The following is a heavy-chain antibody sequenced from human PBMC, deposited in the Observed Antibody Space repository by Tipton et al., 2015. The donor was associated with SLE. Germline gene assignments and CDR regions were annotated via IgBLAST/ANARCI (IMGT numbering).Heavy chain of an antibody. CDR2: IRSKGYGGTT. D-gene: IGHD1-14*01. J-gene: IGHJ4*02. CDR1: GFTFGDYA. Sequence: VQLVQSGGGLAQPGRSLRLSCTTSGFTFGDYAISWFRQAPGKGLEWVGFIRSKGYGGTTEYAASVKGRFTLSRDNAKNSLYLQMNSLRAEDTAVYYCARDPGYNQPFDYWGQGTLVTVSS. CDR3: ARDPGYNQPFDY. V-gene: IGHV3-49*03.